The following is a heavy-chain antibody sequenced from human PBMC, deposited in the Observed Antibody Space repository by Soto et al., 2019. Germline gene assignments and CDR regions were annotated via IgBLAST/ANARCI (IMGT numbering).Heavy chain of an antibody. CDR2: IYWDDDK. J-gene: IGHJ4*02. V-gene: IGHV2-5*02. CDR1: GFSLSTSGVG. CDR3: AHREGCSGGSCYSVVDY. D-gene: IGHD2-15*01. Sequence: QITLRESGPTLVKPTQTLTLTCTFSGFSLSTSGVGVGWIRQPPGKALEWLALIYWDDDKRYSPSLKSRLTITKDTSKNQVVLTITNMDPVDTPTYYCAHREGCSGGSCYSVVDYWGQGTLVTVSS.